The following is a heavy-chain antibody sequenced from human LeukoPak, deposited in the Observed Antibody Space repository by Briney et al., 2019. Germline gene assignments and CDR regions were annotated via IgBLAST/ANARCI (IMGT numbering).Heavy chain of an antibody. CDR3: ARADIVVVPAALDHGLAEYFQH. CDR1: GYTFTGYY. CDR2: IKPNRGGT. J-gene: IGHJ1*01. D-gene: IGHD2-2*01. V-gene: IGHV1-2*02. Sequence: ASVKVSGNASGYTFTGYYMYWARQAPGQGLEWLGWIKPNRGGTNYAQKFQRSVTMTRDTSISTAYMELSRLRSDDTAVYYCARADIVVVPAALDHGLAEYFQHWGQGTLVTVSS.